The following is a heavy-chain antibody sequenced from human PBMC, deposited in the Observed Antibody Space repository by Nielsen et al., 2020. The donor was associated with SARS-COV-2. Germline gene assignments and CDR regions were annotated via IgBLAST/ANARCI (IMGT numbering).Heavy chain of an antibody. D-gene: IGHD3-16*02. V-gene: IGHV3-33*01. J-gene: IGHJ6*02. CDR2: IWYDGSNK. CDR3: AGHLSWYGMDV. Sequence: SCAASGFTFSSYGMHWVRQAPGKGLEWVAVIWYDGSNKYYADSVNGRFTISRDNSKNTLYLQMNSLRAEDTAVYYCAGHLSWYGMDVWGQGTTVTVSS. CDR1: GFTFSSYG.